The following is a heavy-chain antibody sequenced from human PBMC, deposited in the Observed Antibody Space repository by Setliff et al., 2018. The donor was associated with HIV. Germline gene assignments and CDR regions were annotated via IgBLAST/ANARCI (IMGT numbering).Heavy chain of an antibody. Sequence: PGGSLRLYCAASGFTFSSYSMNWVRQAPGKGLEWVSSISRSSTSIYYADSVKGRFTISRDNAKNSLYLQMNSLRAEDTAVYYCTRDYAYDWNSVMDVWGKGTTVTVSS. J-gene: IGHJ6*03. CDR2: ISRSSTSI. CDR3: TRDYAYDWNSVMDV. CDR1: GFTFSSYS. D-gene: IGHD1-20*01. V-gene: IGHV3-21*01.